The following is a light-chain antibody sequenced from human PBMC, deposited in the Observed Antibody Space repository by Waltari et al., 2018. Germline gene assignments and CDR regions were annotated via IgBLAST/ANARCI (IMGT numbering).Light chain of an antibody. V-gene: IGLV4-69*01. J-gene: IGLJ3*02. CDR3: QTGGHGTWV. CDR1: SGHTSKA. CDR2: VNSDGSH. Sequence: QLVLTQSPSASAPLGASVKLTCTLSSGHTSKAIAWLQQQPEKGPRYLMKVNSDGSHIKGDENPIRFSGSSSGAERYLTISSLQSEDEADYYCQTGGHGTWVFGGGTKLTVL.